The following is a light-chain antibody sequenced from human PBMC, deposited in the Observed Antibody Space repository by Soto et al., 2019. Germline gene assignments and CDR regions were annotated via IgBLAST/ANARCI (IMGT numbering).Light chain of an antibody. V-gene: IGKV1-5*03. Sequence: IQMTQSPSTLSASVGDRVTITCRASQSISSWLAWYQQKPGKAPKLLIYKASSLESGLPSRFSGSGSGTEFTLTINSLQPDDFATYYCQQYNSYKTFGQGTQLDIK. J-gene: IGKJ1*01. CDR1: QSISSW. CDR2: KAS. CDR3: QQYNSYKT.